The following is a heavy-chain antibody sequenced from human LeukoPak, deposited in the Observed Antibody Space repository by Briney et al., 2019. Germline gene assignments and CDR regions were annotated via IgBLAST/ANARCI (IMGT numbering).Heavy chain of an antibody. Sequence: ASVKVSCKASGYTFTGYYMHWVRLAPGQGLEWMGWINPNSGGTNYAQKFQGWVTMTRDTSISTAYMELSRLRSDDTAVYYCARGYYYGSGSYYDAFDIWGQGTMVTVSS. CDR2: INPNSGGT. D-gene: IGHD3-10*01. CDR1: GYTFTGYY. V-gene: IGHV1-2*04. CDR3: ARGYYYGSGSYYDAFDI. J-gene: IGHJ3*02.